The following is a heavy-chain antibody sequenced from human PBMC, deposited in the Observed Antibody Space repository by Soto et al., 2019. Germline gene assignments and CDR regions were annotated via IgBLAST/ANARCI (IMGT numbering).Heavy chain of an antibody. D-gene: IGHD2-8*02. J-gene: IGHJ6*02. CDR1: GGSISSAGYS. V-gene: IGHV4-30-2*01. CDR3: ARGGYCTGGICYYYYGLAV. CDR2: MYHSGSF. Sequence: SETLSLTCVVSGGSISSAGYSWSWVRQPQGKGLEWIGYMYHSGSFYYKPSLKSRVTISIDKSKNQFSLKLSSVTAADTAVYYCARGGYCTGGICYYYYGLAVWGQGITVTVSS.